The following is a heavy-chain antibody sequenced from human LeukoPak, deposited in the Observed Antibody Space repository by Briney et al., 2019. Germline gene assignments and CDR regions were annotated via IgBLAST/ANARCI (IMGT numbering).Heavy chain of an antibody. V-gene: IGHV3-30*18. D-gene: IGHD2-21*01. CDR1: GFTFRSYG. CDR3: AKEGCGGDCFDY. CDR2: ISDEGSKK. Sequence: PGRSLRLSCAASGFTFRSYGMHWVRQAPGKGLEWVAVISDEGSKKHYADSVKGRFSISRDNSKNTLFLQMNSLRDEDTAVYYCAKEGCGGDCFDYWGQGTLVTVSS. J-gene: IGHJ4*02.